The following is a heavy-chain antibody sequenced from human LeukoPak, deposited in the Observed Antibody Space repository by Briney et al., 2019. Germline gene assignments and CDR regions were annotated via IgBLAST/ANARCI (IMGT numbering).Heavy chain of an antibody. Sequence: SETLSLTCTVSGGSISSYYWSWIRQPPGKGLEWIGYIYYSGSTNYNPSLKSRVTISVDTSNNQFSLKLSSVIAADTAVYYCARVLATVTTHAFDIWGQGTMVTVSS. CDR1: GGSISSYY. CDR2: IYYSGST. D-gene: IGHD4-17*01. V-gene: IGHV4-59*01. J-gene: IGHJ3*02. CDR3: ARVLATVTTHAFDI.